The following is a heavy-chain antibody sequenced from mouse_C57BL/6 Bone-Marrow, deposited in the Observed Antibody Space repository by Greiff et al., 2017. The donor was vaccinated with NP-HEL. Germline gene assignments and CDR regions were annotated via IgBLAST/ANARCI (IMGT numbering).Heavy chain of an antibody. V-gene: IGHV1-80*01. J-gene: IGHJ4*01. D-gene: IGHD1-1*01. CDR3: ARGDYGSSRFGYAMDY. Sequence: VPLTASVAELVKPGASVKISCKASGYAFSSYWMNWVKERPGKGLEWIGQIYPGDGDTKYNGKFKGTATLTAAKSSSTAYMQVSSLTSEDSAVYFCARGDYGSSRFGYAMDYWGQGTSVTVSS. CDR2: IYPGDGDT. CDR1: GYAFSSYW.